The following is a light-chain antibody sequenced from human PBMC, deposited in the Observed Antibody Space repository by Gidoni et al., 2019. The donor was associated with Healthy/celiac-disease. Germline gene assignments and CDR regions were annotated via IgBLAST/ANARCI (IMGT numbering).Light chain of an antibody. J-gene: IGKJ1*01. Sequence: EIVLTQSPGTLSLSPGERATLSCRASQSVSSSYLAWYQQKPGQAPRLLIYGASSRATGIPDRFSGSGSGTDFTLTISRLEPEDFAVYYCQQYGSSPRGEWTFXQXTKVEIK. V-gene: IGKV3-20*01. CDR3: QQYGSSPRGEWT. CDR2: GAS. CDR1: QSVSSSY.